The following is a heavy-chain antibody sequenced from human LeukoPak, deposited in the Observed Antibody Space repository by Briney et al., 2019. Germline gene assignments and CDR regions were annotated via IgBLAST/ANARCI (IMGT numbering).Heavy chain of an antibody. CDR3: ARDYRAWGSCSSTSCVPFDY. CDR2: ISYDGSNK. V-gene: IGHV3-30-3*01. Sequence: GGSLRLSCAASGFTFSSYAMHWVRQAPGKGLEWVAVISYDGSNKYYADSVKGRFTISRDNSKNTLYLQMNSLRAEDTVVYYCARDYRAWGSCSSTSCVPFDYWGQGTLVTVSS. CDR1: GFTFSSYA. J-gene: IGHJ4*02. D-gene: IGHD2-2*01.